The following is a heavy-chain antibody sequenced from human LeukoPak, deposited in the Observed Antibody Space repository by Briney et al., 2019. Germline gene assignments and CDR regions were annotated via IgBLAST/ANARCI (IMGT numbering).Heavy chain of an antibody. CDR1: GGSFSGYY. D-gene: IGHD1-26*01. V-gene: IGHV4-34*01. J-gene: IGHJ4*02. CDR3: AREGELGAGSYFDY. CDR2: INHSGST. Sequence: SETLSLTCAVYGGSFSGYYWSWIRQPPGKGLEWIGEINHSGSTNYNPSLKNRVTISVDTSKNRFSLKLSSVTAADTAVYYCAREGELGAGSYFDYWGQGTLVTVSS.